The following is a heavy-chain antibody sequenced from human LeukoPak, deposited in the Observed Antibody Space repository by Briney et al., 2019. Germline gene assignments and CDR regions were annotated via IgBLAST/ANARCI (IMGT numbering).Heavy chain of an antibody. CDR1: GGTFSSYA. CDR3: ARGQYYDFWSGYQTFDY. CDR2: IIPIFGTA. J-gene: IGHJ4*02. V-gene: IGHV1-69*05. D-gene: IGHD3-3*01. Sequence: SVKASCKASGGTFSSYAISWVRQAPGQGLEWMGGIIPIFGTANYAQKFQGRVTITTDESTSTAYMELSSLRSEDTAVYYCARGQYYDFWSGYQTFDYWGQGTLVTVSS.